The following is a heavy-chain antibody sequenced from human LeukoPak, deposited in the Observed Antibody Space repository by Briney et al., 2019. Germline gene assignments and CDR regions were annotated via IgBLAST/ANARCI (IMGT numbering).Heavy chain of an antibody. V-gene: IGHV3-30*04. Sequence: GGSLRLSCAASGFTFSSYAMHWVRQAPGKGLEWVAVISYDGSNKYYADSVKGRFTISRDNSKNTLYLQMNSLRAEDTAVYYCAKGRFYDILTGVDYWGQGTLVTVSS. D-gene: IGHD3-9*01. CDR1: GFTFSSYA. CDR2: ISYDGSNK. CDR3: AKGRFYDILTGVDY. J-gene: IGHJ4*02.